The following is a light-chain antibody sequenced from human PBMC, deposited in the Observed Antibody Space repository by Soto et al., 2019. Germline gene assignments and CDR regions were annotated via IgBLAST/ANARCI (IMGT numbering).Light chain of an antibody. CDR1: QSVSSN. Sequence: EIVMTQSPATLSVSPGERATLSCRASQSVSSNLAWYQQKPGQAPSLLIYGASSRATGIPDRFSGSGSGTDFTLTISRLEPEDFAVYYCQQYGISPRTFGQGTKVDI. CDR3: QQYGISPRT. V-gene: IGKV3-20*01. J-gene: IGKJ1*01. CDR2: GAS.